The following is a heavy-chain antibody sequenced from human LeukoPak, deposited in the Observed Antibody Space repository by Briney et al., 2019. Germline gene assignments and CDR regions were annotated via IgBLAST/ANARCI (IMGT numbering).Heavy chain of an antibody. J-gene: IGHJ1*01. CDR2: IYPGDSDT. CDR3: ARVEMATIYDFQH. CDR1: GYSFTSHW. V-gene: IGHV5-51*01. Sequence: GESLKISCKGSGYSFTSHWIGWVRQMPGKGLEWMGIIYPGDSDTRYSPSFQGQVTISADKSISTAYLQWSSLKASDTAMYYCARVEMATIYDFQHWGQGTLVTVSS. D-gene: IGHD5-24*01.